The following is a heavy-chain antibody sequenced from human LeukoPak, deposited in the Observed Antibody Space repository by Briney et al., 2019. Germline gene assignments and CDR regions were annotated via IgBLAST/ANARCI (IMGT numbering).Heavy chain of an antibody. CDR1: GFTFSSYA. Sequence: PGGSLRLSCAASGFTFSSYAMSWVRQAPGKGLEWVSTISRSAGSIYYADSVKGRFTISRDNSKNTLYLQMNSLTAEDTAVYHCAKDGDYYGLFDYWGQGTPVTVSS. CDR3: AKDGDYYGLFDY. D-gene: IGHD3-10*01. V-gene: IGHV3-23*01. CDR2: ISRSAGSI. J-gene: IGHJ4*02.